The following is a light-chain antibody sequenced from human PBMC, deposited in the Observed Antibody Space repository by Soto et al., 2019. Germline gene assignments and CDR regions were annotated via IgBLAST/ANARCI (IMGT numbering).Light chain of an antibody. CDR1: SSNIGSNY. V-gene: IGLV1-44*01. CDR3: ATWDDSLDAGV. J-gene: IGLJ3*02. Sequence: QSVLTQPPSVSGTPGQSVTISCSGTSSNIGSNYVNWYQQLPGTAPKLLIHSNGQRPSGVPDRFSGSKSGTSASLAISGLQSHDEADYYCATWDDSLDAGVFGGGTKLTV. CDR2: SNG.